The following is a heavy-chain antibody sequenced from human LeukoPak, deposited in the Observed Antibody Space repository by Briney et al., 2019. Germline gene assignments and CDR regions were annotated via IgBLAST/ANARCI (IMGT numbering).Heavy chain of an antibody. V-gene: IGHV3-53*01. Sequence: GGSLRLSCAASGFTVSSNYMSWVRQAPGKGLEWVSVIYSGGSTYYADSVKGRFTISRDSSKNTLYLQMNSLRAEDTAVYYCARGGYYGSGSSDYWGQGTLVTVSS. CDR2: IYSGGST. D-gene: IGHD3-10*01. J-gene: IGHJ4*02. CDR3: ARGGYYGSGSSDY. CDR1: GFTVSSNY.